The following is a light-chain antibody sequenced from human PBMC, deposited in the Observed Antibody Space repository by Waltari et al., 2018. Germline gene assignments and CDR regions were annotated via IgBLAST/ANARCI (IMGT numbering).Light chain of an antibody. CDR3: CSYAGRGTYV. V-gene: IGLV2-23*02. J-gene: IGLJ1*01. Sequence: QSALTQPASVSGTAGQSITISCSGTTSYVGSYDLVSWYQQHPGEAPKLLICEVFKRQPDTSSRFSGSKSGSTASLTISGLRPEDEADYYCCSYAGRGTYVFGSGTKVTVL. CDR1: TSYVGSYDL. CDR2: EVF.